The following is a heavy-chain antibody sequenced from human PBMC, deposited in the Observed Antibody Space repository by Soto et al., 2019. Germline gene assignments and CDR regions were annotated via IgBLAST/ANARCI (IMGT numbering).Heavy chain of an antibody. Sequence: QVQLVESGGGVVQPGRSLRLSCAASGFTFSIYGMHWVRQAPGKGPEWVALISYDGRTISYADSVKGRFTISRDNSKNTVYLQMNSLTTDDTAMYYCARNSLNWGSTESYFDPWGRGTLVTVSS. CDR3: ARNSLNWGSTESYFDP. V-gene: IGHV3-30*03. J-gene: IGHJ2*01. CDR2: ISYDGRTI. D-gene: IGHD7-27*01. CDR1: GFTFSIYG.